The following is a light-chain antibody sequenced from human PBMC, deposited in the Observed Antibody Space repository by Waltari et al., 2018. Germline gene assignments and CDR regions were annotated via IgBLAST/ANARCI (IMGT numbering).Light chain of an antibody. V-gene: IGKV1-39*01. CDR2: AAS. CDR3: QQNYSAPHT. Sequence: DIQMTQSPPSLSASVGDRVTLTFRASQSITTSLNWYQQKPGRAPKLLIYAASTLQSGVPSRFSGSGSGTDFTLTISSLQPEDFATYDCQQNYSAPHTFGQGTKLEI. CDR1: QSITTS. J-gene: IGKJ2*01.